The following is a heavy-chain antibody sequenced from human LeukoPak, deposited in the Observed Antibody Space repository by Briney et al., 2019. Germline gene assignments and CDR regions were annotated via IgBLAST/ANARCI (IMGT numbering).Heavy chain of an antibody. CDR1: GFIFSSYW. V-gene: IGHV3-7*03. J-gene: IGHJ4*02. Sequence: PGGSLRLSCAASGFIFSSYWMTWVRQVPGRGLEWVANIKEDGSERTYVDSVKGRFTVSRDNAKNTLYLQMNSLEAEDTAIYYCTRNNYGIDYWGQGTLVTVSS. D-gene: IGHD4-11*01. CDR2: IKEDGSER. CDR3: TRNNYGIDY.